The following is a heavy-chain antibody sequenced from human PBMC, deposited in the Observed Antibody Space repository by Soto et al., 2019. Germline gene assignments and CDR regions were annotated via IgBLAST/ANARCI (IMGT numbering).Heavy chain of an antibody. D-gene: IGHD6-13*01. V-gene: IGHV1-69*13. CDR2: IIPIFGTA. J-gene: IGHJ4*02. CDR1: GGTFSSYA. Sequence: SVKVSCKASGGTFSSYAISWVRQAPGQGLEWMGGIIPIFGTANYAQKFQGRVTITADESTSTAYMELSSLRSEDTAVYYCAAAPTATAAAGDYWGQGTLVTVSS. CDR3: AAAPTATAAAGDY.